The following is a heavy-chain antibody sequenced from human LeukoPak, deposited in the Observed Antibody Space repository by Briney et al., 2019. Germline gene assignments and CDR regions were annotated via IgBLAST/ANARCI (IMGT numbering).Heavy chain of an antibody. D-gene: IGHD2-15*01. J-gene: IGHJ5*02. CDR1: GGSISSSSYY. Sequence: SETLSLTCTVSGGSISSSSYYWGWLRQPPGKGLEWIGSIYYSGSTYYNPSLKSRVTISVDTSKNQFSLKLSSVTAADTAVYYCARDIVVVVAAKGNWFDPWGQGTLVTVSS. V-gene: IGHV4-39*02. CDR3: ARDIVVVVAAKGNWFDP. CDR2: IYYSGST.